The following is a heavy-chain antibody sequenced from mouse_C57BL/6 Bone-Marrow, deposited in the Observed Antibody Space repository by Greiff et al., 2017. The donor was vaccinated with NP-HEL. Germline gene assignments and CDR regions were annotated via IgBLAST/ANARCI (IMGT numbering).Heavy chain of an antibody. CDR3: ASPTTKYLYYAMDY. CDR2: INPYNGGT. J-gene: IGHJ4*01. CDR1: GYTFTDYY. Sequence: VHVKQSGPVLVKPGASVKMSCKASGYTFTDYYMNWVKQSHGKSLEWIGVINPYNGGTSYNQKFKGKATLTVDKSSSTAYMELNSLTSEDSAVYYCASPTTKYLYYAMDYWGQGTSVTVSS. V-gene: IGHV1-19*01. D-gene: IGHD5-1-1*01.